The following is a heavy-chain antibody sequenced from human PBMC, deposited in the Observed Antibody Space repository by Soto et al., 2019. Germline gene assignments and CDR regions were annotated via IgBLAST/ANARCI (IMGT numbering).Heavy chain of an antibody. CDR2: IKSKTDGGTT. CDR1: GFTFSNAW. CDR3: TTGTMYYYDSSGYTSFDY. J-gene: IGHJ4*02. V-gene: IGHV3-15*01. D-gene: IGHD3-22*01. Sequence: EVQLVESGGGLVKPGGSLRLSCAASGFTFSNAWMSWVRQAPGKGLEWVGRIKSKTDGGTTDYAAPVKGRFTISRDDSKNTLYLQMNSLKTEDTAVYYCTTGTMYYYDSSGYTSFDYWGQGTLVTVSS.